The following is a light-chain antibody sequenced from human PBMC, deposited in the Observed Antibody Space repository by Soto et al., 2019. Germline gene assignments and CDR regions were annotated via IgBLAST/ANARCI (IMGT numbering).Light chain of an antibody. CDR2: DAS. V-gene: IGKV3-11*01. J-gene: IGKJ4*01. Sequence: EIVLTQSPATVSLSPGERATLSCRASQSVSTFLAWYQQKPGQAPRLLIYDASNRATGIPARFSGSGSGTDVSLTISSLEPEYFAVYYCQQRSNWPLTFGGGTKVEIK. CDR1: QSVSTF. CDR3: QQRSNWPLT.